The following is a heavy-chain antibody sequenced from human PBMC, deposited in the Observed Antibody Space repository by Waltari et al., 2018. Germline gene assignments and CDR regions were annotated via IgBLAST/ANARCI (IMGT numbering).Heavy chain of an antibody. CDR1: GFPFSSYA. D-gene: IGHD3-16*01. CDR2: ISYDGSNK. CDR3: ARDALA. V-gene: IGHV3-30-3*01. Sequence: QVQLVESGGGVVQPGRSLRLSCAASGFPFSSYAMHWVRQAPGKGLEWVAVISYDGSNKYYADSVKGRFTISRDNSKNTLYLQMNSLRAEDTAVYYCARDALAWGQGTLVTVSS. J-gene: IGHJ5*02.